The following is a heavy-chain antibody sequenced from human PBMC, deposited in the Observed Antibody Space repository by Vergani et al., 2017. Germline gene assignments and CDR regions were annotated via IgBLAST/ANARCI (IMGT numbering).Heavy chain of an antibody. D-gene: IGHD1-1*01. CDR2: IKQDGSEK. J-gene: IGHJ3*02. CDR3: ARTRVRDAFDI. V-gene: IGHV3-7*01. Sequence: EVQLVESGGGLVQPGGSLRLSCAASGFTFSSYWMSWVRQAPGKGLEWVANIKQDGSEKYYVDSVKGRFTLSRDNAKNSLYLQMNSLRAEDTAVYYCARTRVRDAFDIWGQGTMVTVSS. CDR1: GFTFSSYW.